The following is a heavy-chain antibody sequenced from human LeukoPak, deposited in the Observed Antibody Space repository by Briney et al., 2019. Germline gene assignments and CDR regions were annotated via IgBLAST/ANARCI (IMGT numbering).Heavy chain of an antibody. Sequence: PSQTLSLTCTVSGGSISSGGYYWSWIRQHPGKGLEWIGYIYYSGSTYYNPSLKSRVTISVDTSKNQFSLKLSSVTGADTAVYYCAGAIVVVPAAPSSWFDPWGQGTLVTVSS. V-gene: IGHV4-31*03. CDR1: GGSISSGGYY. CDR2: IYYSGST. D-gene: IGHD2-2*01. CDR3: AGAIVVVPAAPSSWFDP. J-gene: IGHJ5*02.